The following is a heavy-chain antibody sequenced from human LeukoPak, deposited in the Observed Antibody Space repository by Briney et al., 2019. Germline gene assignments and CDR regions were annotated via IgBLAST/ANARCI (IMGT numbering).Heavy chain of an antibody. CDR1: GYTFTGYY. CDR3: ARDRVTMVRGAHRGLDY. CDR2: INPNSGGT. Sequence: ASVKVFCKASGYTFTGYYMHWVRQAPGQGLEWMGWINPNSGGTNYAQKFQGRVTMTRDTSISTAYMELSRLRSDDTAVYYRARDRVTMVRGAHRGLDYWGQGTLVTVSS. V-gene: IGHV1-2*02. D-gene: IGHD3-10*01. J-gene: IGHJ4*02.